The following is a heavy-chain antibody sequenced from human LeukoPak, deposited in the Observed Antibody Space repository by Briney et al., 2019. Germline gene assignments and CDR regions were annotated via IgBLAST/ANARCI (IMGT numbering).Heavy chain of an antibody. V-gene: IGHV4-59*08. Sequence: SETLSLTCTVSGGSISSYYWSWIRQPPGKGLEWIGYIYHSGSTYYNPSLKSRVTISVDRSKNQFSLKLSSVTAADTAVYYCARQFLEWLNDIWGQGTMVTVSS. CDR3: ARQFLEWLNDI. CDR2: IYHSGST. D-gene: IGHD3-3*01. CDR1: GGSISSYY. J-gene: IGHJ3*02.